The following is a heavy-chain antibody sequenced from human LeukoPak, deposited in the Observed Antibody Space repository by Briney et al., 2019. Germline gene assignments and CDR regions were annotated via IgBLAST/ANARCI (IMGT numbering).Heavy chain of an antibody. D-gene: IGHD5-12*01. CDR3: ARSGSGYLRYYFDY. J-gene: IGHJ4*02. CDR2: IYHSGST. V-gene: IGHV4-38-2*02. Sequence: SETLSLTCTVSGYSISSGYYWGWIRQPPGKGLEWIGSIYHSGSTYYNPSLKSRVTISVDTSKNQFSLKLSSVTAADTAVYYCARSGSGYLRYYFDYWGQGTLVTVSS. CDR1: GYSISSGYY.